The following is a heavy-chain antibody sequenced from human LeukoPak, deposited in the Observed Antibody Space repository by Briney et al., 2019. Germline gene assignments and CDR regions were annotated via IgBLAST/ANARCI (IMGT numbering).Heavy chain of an antibody. CDR3: ARRGRITMIVVVSRGAFDI. CDR1: GGSISSGGDY. V-gene: IGHV4-31*03. D-gene: IGHD3-22*01. J-gene: IGHJ3*02. Sequence: SETLSLTCTVSGGSISSGGDYWSWIRQHPGKGLEWIGYIYYSGSTYYNPSLKSRVTISVDTSKNQFSLKLSSVTAADTAVYYCARRGRITMIVVVSRGAFDIWGQGTMVTVSS. CDR2: IYYSGST.